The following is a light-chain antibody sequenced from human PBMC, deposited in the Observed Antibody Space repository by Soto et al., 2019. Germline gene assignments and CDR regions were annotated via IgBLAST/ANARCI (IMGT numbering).Light chain of an antibody. V-gene: IGLV2-14*01. J-gene: IGLJ1*01. CDR2: EVS. CDR3: SSYSCYNTRL. Sequence: QSVLTQPASVSGSPGQAITISCTGTSSDVGGYNYVSWDQHRPGKAPQLIIYEVSYRPSGVSNRFSGSKSGNTAYRTISGLQAEDEADYYCSSYSCYNTRLFGTGTKLTVL. CDR1: SSDVGGYNY.